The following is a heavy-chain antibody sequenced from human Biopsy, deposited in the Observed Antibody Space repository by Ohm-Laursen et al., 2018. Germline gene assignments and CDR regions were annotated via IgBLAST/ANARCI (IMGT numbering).Heavy chain of an antibody. CDR1: GFTFRTYG. V-gene: IGHV3-30*18. J-gene: IGHJ6*02. CDR2: ISYDQITK. CDR3: AKDLSVYYYYGIDV. D-gene: IGHD5/OR15-5a*01. Sequence: SLRLSCSASGFTFRTYGMHWVRLAPGKGLEWVAVISYDQITKHYADSVRGRCTISRDNSKNTLYLQVNSLRAEDTAVYYCAKDLSVYYYYGIDVWGQGTTVTVSS.